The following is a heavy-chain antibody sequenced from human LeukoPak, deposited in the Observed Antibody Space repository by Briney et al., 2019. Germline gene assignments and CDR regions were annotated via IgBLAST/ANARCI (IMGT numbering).Heavy chain of an antibody. D-gene: IGHD3/OR15-3a*01. V-gene: IGHV3-23*01. Sequence: PGGSLRLSCAASGFTFSSYTMSWVRQAPGKGLEWVSIISGSVDNKYHADSVKGRFTISRDNSKNTLYLQMNSLRAEDTAVYYCAKHLNLDYDYWGQGTLVTVSS. CDR2: ISGSVDNK. CDR1: GFTFSSYT. CDR3: AKHLNLDYDY. J-gene: IGHJ4*02.